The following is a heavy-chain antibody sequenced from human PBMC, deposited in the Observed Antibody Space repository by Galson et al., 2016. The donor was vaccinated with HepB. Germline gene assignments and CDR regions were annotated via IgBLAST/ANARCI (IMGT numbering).Heavy chain of an antibody. J-gene: IGHJ4*02. CDR1: GYNFIDYG. CDR2: ISSYNGNT. D-gene: IGHD2-21*01. V-gene: IGHV1-18*01. CDR3: ARAQRLKDVDY. Sequence: SVKVSCKASGYNFIDYGIGWVRQAPGQGLEWMGWISSYNGNTNYVQKFQGRVTMTRDTSTSTAYMELRSLRSDDTAGYYCARAQRLKDVDYWGQGTLVTISS.